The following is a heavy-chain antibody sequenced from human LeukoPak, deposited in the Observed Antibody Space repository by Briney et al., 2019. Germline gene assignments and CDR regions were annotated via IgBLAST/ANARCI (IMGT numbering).Heavy chain of an antibody. J-gene: IGHJ4*02. D-gene: IGHD3-22*01. Sequence: SETLSLTCTVSGGSITSGRYYWGWIRQPPGTGLEWIGSIYYTGSTYHNPSLKSRITISVDTSKNQFSLKLSSVTAADTAVYYCARLLKSYDSSGYYSGGYYFDYWGQGTLVTVSS. CDR2: IYYTGST. V-gene: IGHV4-39*01. CDR3: ARLLKSYDSSGYYSGGYYFDY. CDR1: GGSITSGRYY.